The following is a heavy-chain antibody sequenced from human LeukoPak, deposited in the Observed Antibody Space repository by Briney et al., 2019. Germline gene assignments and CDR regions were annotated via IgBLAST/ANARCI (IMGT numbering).Heavy chain of an antibody. Sequence: SETLSLTCAVYGGSFSGYYWSWIRQPPGKGLEWIGEINHSGSTNYNPSLKSRVTISVDTSKNQFSLKLTSVTAADTAVYYCARGSSGYFAKGYFQHWGQGTQVTVSS. V-gene: IGHV4-34*01. J-gene: IGHJ1*01. CDR1: GGSFSGYY. CDR3: ARGSSGYFAKGYFQH. D-gene: IGHD3-22*01. CDR2: INHSGST.